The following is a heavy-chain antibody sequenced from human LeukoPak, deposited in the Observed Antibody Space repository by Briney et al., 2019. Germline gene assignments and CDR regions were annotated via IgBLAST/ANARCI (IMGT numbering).Heavy chain of an antibody. J-gene: IGHJ4*02. D-gene: IGHD7-27*01. CDR2: MSPNSGDT. CDR3: ARGPPNWGFDF. Sequence: ASVKVSCKASGGTFSSYAISWVRQAPGQGLEWMGWMSPNSGDTGYAQKFQGRVTMTRDTSISTAFMELTSLRSEDTAVYYCARGPPNWGFDFWGQGALVTVSS. CDR1: GGTFSSYA. V-gene: IGHV1-8*02.